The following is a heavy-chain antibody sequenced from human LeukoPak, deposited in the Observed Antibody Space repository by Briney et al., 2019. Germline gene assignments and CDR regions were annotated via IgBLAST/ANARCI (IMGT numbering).Heavy chain of an antibody. CDR1: GGSISSYY. Sequence: SETLSLTCTVSGGSISSYYWSWIRQPPGKGLEWIGYIYYSGSTNYNPSLKSRVTISVDTSKNQFSLKLSSVTAADTAVYYCAKYGDYGKGDDYLDYWGQGTLVTVSS. V-gene: IGHV4-59*08. D-gene: IGHD4-17*01. CDR2: IYYSGST. J-gene: IGHJ4*02. CDR3: AKYGDYGKGDDYLDY.